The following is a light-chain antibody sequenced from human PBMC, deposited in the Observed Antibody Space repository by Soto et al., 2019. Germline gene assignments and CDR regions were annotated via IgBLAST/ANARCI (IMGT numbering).Light chain of an antibody. V-gene: IGKV1-39*01. CDR1: QRISNG. Sequence: DIQMTQSPSSLSASVGDRVTITCRASQRISNGLNWYQLKPGKAPKLLIYTASTLQGGVPSRFSGSGSGTDFTLTICSLQPEDFATYCCQQSYSIPFTFGPGTKVDFK. J-gene: IGKJ3*01. CDR2: TAS. CDR3: QQSYSIPFT.